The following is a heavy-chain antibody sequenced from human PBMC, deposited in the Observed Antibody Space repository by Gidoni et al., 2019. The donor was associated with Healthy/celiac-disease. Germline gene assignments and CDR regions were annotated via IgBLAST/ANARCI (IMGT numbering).Heavy chain of an antibody. CDR3: TSLLPGIVGATYPPVDY. V-gene: IGHV3-73*02. CDR2: IRSKANSYAT. CDR1: GFTFRGSA. Sequence: EVQLVESGGGLVQPGGSLKLSCAASGFTFRGSAMHWVRQASGKGREWVGRIRSKANSYATAYAASVKGRFTISRDDSKNTAYLQMNSLKTEDTAVYYCTSLLPGIVGATYPPVDYWGQGTLVTVSS. D-gene: IGHD1-26*01. J-gene: IGHJ4*02.